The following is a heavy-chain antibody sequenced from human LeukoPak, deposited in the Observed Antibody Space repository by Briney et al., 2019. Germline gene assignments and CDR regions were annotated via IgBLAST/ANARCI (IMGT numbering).Heavy chain of an antibody. CDR2: IIPIFGTA. D-gene: IGHD3-10*01. CDR1: GGTFSSYA. CDR3: ARVIYGSGSYFGFDY. V-gene: IGHV1-69*05. J-gene: IGHJ4*02. Sequence: ASVKVSCKASGGTFSSYAISWVRQAPGQGLEWMGGIIPIFGTANYAQKFQGRVTITTDESTSTAYMELSSLRSEDTAVYYCARVIYGSGSYFGFDYWGQGTLATVSS.